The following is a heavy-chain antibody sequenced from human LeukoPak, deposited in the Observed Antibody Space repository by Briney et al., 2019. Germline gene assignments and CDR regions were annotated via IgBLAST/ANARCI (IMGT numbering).Heavy chain of an antibody. V-gene: IGHV3-23*01. CDR1: GFTFSSYA. CDR2: ISGSGGST. Sequence: GGSLRLSCAASGFTFSSYAMNWVRQAPGKGLEWVSTISGSGGSTYYADSVKGRFTISRDNSKNTLYLQMNSLRAEDKAVYYCAKRGDGYFYYFDYWGQGTLVTVSS. J-gene: IGHJ4*02. CDR3: AKRGDGYFYYFDY. D-gene: IGHD5-24*01.